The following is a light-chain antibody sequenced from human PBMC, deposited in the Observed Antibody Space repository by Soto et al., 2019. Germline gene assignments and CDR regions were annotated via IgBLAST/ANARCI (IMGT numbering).Light chain of an antibody. Sequence: QSALTQSASVSGSPGQSFTISCTGISSDVGGYNYVSWYQQHPGKAPKLIIYDVSNRPSGVSTRFSGSKSGNTASLTISGLQAEDDADYSCSSYTSTNSWLFGGGTKVTVL. J-gene: IGLJ3*02. CDR2: DVS. CDR3: SSYTSTNSWL. V-gene: IGLV2-14*01. CDR1: SSDVGGYNY.